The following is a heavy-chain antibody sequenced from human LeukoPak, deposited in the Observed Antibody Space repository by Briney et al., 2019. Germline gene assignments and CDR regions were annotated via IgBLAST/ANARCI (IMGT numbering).Heavy chain of an antibody. J-gene: IGHJ4*02. CDR2: INHSGST. CDR1: GGSVNSGSYY. V-gene: IGHV4-39*07. Sequence: SETLSLTCTVSGGSVNSGSYYWSWIRQPPGKGLEWIGEINHSGSTNYNPSLKSRVTISVDTSKNQFSLKLSSVTAADTAVYYCARGGFGVNRFDYWGQGTLVTVSS. D-gene: IGHD3-10*01. CDR3: ARGGFGVNRFDY.